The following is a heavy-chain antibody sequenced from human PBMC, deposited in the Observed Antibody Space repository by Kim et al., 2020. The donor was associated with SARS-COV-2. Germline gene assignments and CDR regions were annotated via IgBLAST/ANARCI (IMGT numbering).Heavy chain of an antibody. V-gene: IGHV4-34*01. Sequence: SETMSLTCAVYGGSFSGYYWSWIRQPPGKGLEWIGEINHSGSTNYNPSLKSRVTISVDTSKNQFSLKLSSVTAADTAVYYCAGGIFGVVSNWGQGTLVTVSS. CDR1: GGSFSGYY. CDR2: INHSGST. J-gene: IGHJ4*02. D-gene: IGHD3-3*01. CDR3: AGGIFGVVSN.